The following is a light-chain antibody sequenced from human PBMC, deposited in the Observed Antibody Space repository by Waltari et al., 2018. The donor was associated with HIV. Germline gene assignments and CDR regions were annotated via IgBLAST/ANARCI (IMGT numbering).Light chain of an antibody. V-gene: IGLV2-14*03. J-gene: IGLJ2*01. CDR1: TSDIGDSAS. CDR2: NVF. CDR3: SSSTLANSVV. Sequence: QSAPTQPASISASPGQSVTISCTGTTSDIGDSASVSWSQQSPEQAPRLIIYNVFYQVPGVSDRFSGSKSGNTASLTISGLQSEDEGHYYCSSSTLANSVVFGGGTFLTVL.